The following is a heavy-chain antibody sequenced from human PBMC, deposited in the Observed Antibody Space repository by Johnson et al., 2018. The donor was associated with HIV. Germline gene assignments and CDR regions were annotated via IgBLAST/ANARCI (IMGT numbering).Heavy chain of an antibody. V-gene: IGHV3-7*01. J-gene: IGHJ3*02. D-gene: IGHD4-23*01. Sequence: EVQLVESGGGLVQPGGSLRLSCAASGFTLSTYWMSWVRQAPGKGLEWVANIKQDGSEKYCVDSVKGRFTISRDNAKNSLYLQMDGLRPEDTAVYYCARGAGEAYGGNFRDAFDIW. CDR1: GFTLSTYW. CDR2: IKQDGSEK. CDR3: ARGAGEAYGGNFRDAFDI.